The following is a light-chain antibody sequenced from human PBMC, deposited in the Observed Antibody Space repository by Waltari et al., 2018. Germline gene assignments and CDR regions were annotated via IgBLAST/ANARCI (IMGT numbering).Light chain of an antibody. CDR3: SSYTTSSAPGV. CDR2: EVS. CDR1: DSDVGAYDF. Sequence: QSALTQPAPVSGSPGQSITISCSGTDSDVGAYDFVPWYQQHPGKAPHLIIYEVSNRPSGISNRFSASKSGNTASLTISGLQAEDEADYYCSSYTTSSAPGVFGTGTRVTVL. V-gene: IGLV2-14*01. J-gene: IGLJ1*01.